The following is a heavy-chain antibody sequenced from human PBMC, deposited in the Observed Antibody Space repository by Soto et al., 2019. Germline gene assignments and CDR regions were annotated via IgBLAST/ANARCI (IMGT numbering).Heavy chain of an antibody. V-gene: IGHV1-18*01. J-gene: IGHJ5*02. Sequence: QVQLVQSGAEVKKPGASVKVSCKASGYTIIRYGISWVRQAPGQGLEWMGWISTHNGNTYYAQNFQGRVTMTSDTPTSTAYMELGSLRSDDTAFYYCVRDEISSAGLDPWGQGTLVTVSS. CDR3: VRDEISSAGLDP. CDR1: GYTIIRYG. CDR2: ISTHNGNT.